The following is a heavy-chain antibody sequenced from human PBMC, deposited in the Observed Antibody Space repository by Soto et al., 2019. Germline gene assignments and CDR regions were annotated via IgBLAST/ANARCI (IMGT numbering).Heavy chain of an antibody. V-gene: IGHV4-30-2*01. Sequence: QLQLQESGSGLVKPSQTLSLTCAVSGGSISSGGYSWSWIRQPPGNGLEWIVYINHIGSTYYNPSIQSRVSISVDRSKNRFSLKLTSVTAADTAVYYCPRVTDYWGQGTLVPVSA. CDR2: INHIGST. CDR3: PRVTDY. J-gene: IGHJ4*02. CDR1: GGSISSGGYS.